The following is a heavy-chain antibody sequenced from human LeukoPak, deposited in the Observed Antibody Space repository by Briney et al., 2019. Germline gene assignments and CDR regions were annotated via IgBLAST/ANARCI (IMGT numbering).Heavy chain of an antibody. CDR3: ARARYYDSSGYYSNDAFDI. D-gene: IGHD3-22*01. CDR2: IYTSGST. J-gene: IGHJ3*02. V-gene: IGHV4-61*02. CDR1: GGSISSGSYY. Sequence: SQTLSLTCTVSGGSISSGSYYWSWIRQPAGKGLEWIGRIYTSGSTYYNPSLKSRVTISVDTSKNQFSLKLSSVTAADTAVYYCARARYYDSSGYYSNDAFDIWGQGTMVTVSS.